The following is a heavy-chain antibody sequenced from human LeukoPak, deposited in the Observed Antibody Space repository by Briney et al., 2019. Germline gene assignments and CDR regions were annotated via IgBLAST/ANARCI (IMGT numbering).Heavy chain of an antibody. D-gene: IGHD3-9*01. CDR3: ARTPYYILTGYTLGYFDY. J-gene: IGHJ4*02. V-gene: IGHV1-69*05. Sequence: SVKVSCKASGGTFSSYAISWVRQAPGQGLEWMGGIIPIFGTANYAQKFQGRVTITTDESTSTAYMELSSLRSEDTAVYYCARTPYYILTGYTLGYFDYWGQGTLVTVSS. CDR2: IIPIFGTA. CDR1: GGTFSSYA.